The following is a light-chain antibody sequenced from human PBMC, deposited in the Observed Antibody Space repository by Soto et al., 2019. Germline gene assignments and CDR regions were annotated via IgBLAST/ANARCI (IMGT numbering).Light chain of an antibody. CDR1: SSDVGGYGY. CDR3: SSYTGTTTVV. V-gene: IGLV2-14*01. J-gene: IGLJ2*01. CDR2: EVS. Sequence: QSALTQPASVSGSPGQSITISCTGTSSDVGGYGYVAWYQQHPGKAPKLMIYEVSNRPSGVSNRFSGSKSGHTASLTISGLQAEDEADYYCSSYTGTTTVVFGGGTKLT.